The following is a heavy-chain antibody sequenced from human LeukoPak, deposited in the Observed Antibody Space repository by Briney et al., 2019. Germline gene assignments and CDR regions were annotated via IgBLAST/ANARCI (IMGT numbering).Heavy chain of an antibody. V-gene: IGHV4-34*01. CDR2: INHSGST. D-gene: IGHD6-13*01. Sequence: SETLSLTCTVSDVSISSYYWSWIRQPPGKGLEWIGEINHSGSTNYNPSLKSRVTISVDTSKNQFSLKLSSVTAADTAVYYCARGLIAAAGKSLFDYWGQGTLVTVSS. CDR1: DVSISSYY. CDR3: ARGLIAAAGKSLFDY. J-gene: IGHJ4*02.